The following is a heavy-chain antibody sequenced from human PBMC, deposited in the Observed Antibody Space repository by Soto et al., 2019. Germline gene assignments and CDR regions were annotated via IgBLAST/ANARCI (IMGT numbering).Heavy chain of an antibody. CDR1: GYSFTTYG. CDR3: AREGYYSGSGSYSPPRYYGMDV. Sequence: QVQLVQSGAEVKKPGASVKVSCKASGYSFTTYGISWVRQAPGQGLEWMGWISDYNGNTNYEKKFQGRVNMTTDKSTRTAYMELKSLRSDDTAVYYCAREGYYSGSGSYSPPRYYGMDVWGQGTTVTVS. D-gene: IGHD3-10*01. J-gene: IGHJ6*02. CDR2: ISDYNGNT. V-gene: IGHV1-18*01.